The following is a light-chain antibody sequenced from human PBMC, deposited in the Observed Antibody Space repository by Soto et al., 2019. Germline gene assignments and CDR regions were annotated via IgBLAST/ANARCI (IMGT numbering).Light chain of an antibody. CDR1: QTISSW. V-gene: IGKV1-5*03. CDR3: QHYDAYSTWT. Sequence: DIQMTQSPSTLSGSVGDRVTITCRASQTISSWLAWYQQKPGKAPKLLIYKASTLESGVPSRFSGSGSGSEFTLTISSLQPDDFATYYCQHYDAYSTWTFGQGTKVEIK. CDR2: KAS. J-gene: IGKJ1*01.